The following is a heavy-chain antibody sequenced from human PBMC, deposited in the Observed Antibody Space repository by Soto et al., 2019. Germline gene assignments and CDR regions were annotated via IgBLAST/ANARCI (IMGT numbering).Heavy chain of an antibody. J-gene: IGHJ5*02. D-gene: IGHD2-15*01. Sequence: GGSLRLSCAASGLTFSRYVMSWVRQAPGEGLEWVSAISGSGGDTYYADSVKGRFTISRDNSKNSLYLQMNSLRLEDKAVYYWSKDRIENTGRGSEHWGPGTLVTVSS. CDR1: GLTFSRYV. CDR2: ISGSGGDT. V-gene: IGHV3-23*01. CDR3: SKDRIENTGRGSEH.